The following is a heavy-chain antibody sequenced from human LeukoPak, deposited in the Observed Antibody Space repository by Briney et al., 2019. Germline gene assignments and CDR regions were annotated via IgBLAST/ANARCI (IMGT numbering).Heavy chain of an antibody. CDR2: IYPGDSDT. D-gene: IGHD3-10*01. CDR3: SGLGRRITMVRGVNNAFDI. V-gene: IGHV5-51*01. Sequence: GESLKISCKGSGYSFTSYWIGWVRQMPGKGLEWMGLIYPGDSDTRYSPSFQGQVTISADKSISTAYLQWSSLKASDTAMYYCSGLGRRITMVRGVNNAFDIWGQGTMVTVSS. CDR1: GYSFTSYW. J-gene: IGHJ3*02.